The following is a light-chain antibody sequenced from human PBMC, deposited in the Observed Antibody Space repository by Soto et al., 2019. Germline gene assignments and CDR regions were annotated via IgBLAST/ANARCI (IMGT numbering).Light chain of an antibody. Sequence: QSALTQPASVSGSPGQSITISCTGTSSDVGGYNYVSWYQQHPGKAPKLMIYDVSNRPSGVANRFSGSKSGNTASLTITGLQAEDEDDDYCSSYTGSSPNVVFGGGTKLTVL. V-gene: IGLV2-14*01. CDR3: SSYTGSSPNVV. J-gene: IGLJ2*01. CDR2: DVS. CDR1: SSDVGGYNY.